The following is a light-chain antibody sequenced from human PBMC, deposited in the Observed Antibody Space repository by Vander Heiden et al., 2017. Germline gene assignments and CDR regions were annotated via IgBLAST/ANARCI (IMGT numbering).Light chain of an antibody. CDR1: QSINSW. Sequence: DIQMTQSPSTLSASVGDRVTITCRASQSINSWLAWYQQKPGKASKLLIYKASSLQSWVPSRFSGSGSGTEFTLTISSLQPDDFATYYCQQYNSYSLYTFGQGTKLEIK. V-gene: IGKV1-5*03. CDR3: QQYNSYSLYT. J-gene: IGKJ2*01. CDR2: KAS.